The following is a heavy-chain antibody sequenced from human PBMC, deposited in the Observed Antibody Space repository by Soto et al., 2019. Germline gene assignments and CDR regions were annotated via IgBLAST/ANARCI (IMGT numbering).Heavy chain of an antibody. J-gene: IGHJ3*02. CDR2: IIPILGIA. V-gene: IGHV1-69*02. CDR1: GGTFSSYT. CDR3: ARVNSYGDSAFDI. D-gene: IGHD5-18*01. Sequence: SVKVSCKASGGTFSSYTISWVRQAPGQGLEWMGRIIPILGIANYAQKFQGRVTITADKSPSTAYMALSRLRSEDTAVYYCARVNSYGDSAFDILGQGTMVTVSS.